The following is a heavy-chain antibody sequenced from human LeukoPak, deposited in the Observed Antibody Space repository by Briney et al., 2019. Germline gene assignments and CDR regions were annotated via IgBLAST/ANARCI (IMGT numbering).Heavy chain of an antibody. CDR3: ARPYYDILTGYYNHFDY. CDR1: GYSFTSYW. V-gene: IGHV5-51*01. J-gene: IGHJ4*02. CDR2: IYPGDSDT. Sequence: GESLKISCKGSGYSFTSYWIGWVRQMPGKGLEWMGIIYPGDSDTRYSPSFQGQVTISADKSISTAYLQWSSLKASDTAMHYCARPYYDILTGYYNHFDYWGQGTLVTVSS. D-gene: IGHD3-9*01.